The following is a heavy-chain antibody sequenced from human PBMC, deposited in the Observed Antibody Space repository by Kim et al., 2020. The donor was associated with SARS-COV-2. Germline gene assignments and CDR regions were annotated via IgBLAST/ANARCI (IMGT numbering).Heavy chain of an antibody. CDR3: VRTARLLDY. V-gene: IGHV3-11*03. J-gene: IGHJ4*02. CDR1: GFTFSDYY. Sequence: GGSLRLSCAASGFTFSDYYMTWIRQAPGKGPEWVSYISGSSSDTNYADSVKGRFTISRDNAKNSLYLQMNSLRAEDTAVYYCVRTARLLDYWGQGTLVTVSS. CDR2: ISGSSSDT. D-gene: IGHD5-18*01.